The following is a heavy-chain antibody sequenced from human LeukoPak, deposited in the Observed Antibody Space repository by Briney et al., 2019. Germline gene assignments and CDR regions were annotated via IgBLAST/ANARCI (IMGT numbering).Heavy chain of an antibody. J-gene: IGHJ6*03. Sequence: ASVKVSCKASGNTFTGYYMHWVRQAPGQGLEWMGWINPTSGGTNYAQKFQGRVTMTRDTSISTAYMEVRRLTSEDTAVYYCARGGDSSSWYQYYYYYMDVWGKGTTVTISS. D-gene: IGHD6-13*01. CDR3: ARGGDSSSWYQYYYYYMDV. CDR1: GNTFTGYY. CDR2: INPTSGGT. V-gene: IGHV1-2*02.